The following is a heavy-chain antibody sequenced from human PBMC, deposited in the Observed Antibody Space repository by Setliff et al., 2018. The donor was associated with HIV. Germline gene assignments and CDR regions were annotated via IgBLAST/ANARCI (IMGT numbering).Heavy chain of an antibody. Sequence: PGGSLRLSCSGSGFIFGDYPMSWVRQAPGKGLEWVGLIKSKRDSETTHYAAPVQGRFTILRDDSKDTLYLQMSSLRAEDMAVYYCAKDGSGWSQHWGQGTLVTVSS. J-gene: IGHJ4*02. CDR2: IKSKRDSETT. CDR1: GFIFGDYP. CDR3: AKDGSGWSQH. D-gene: IGHD6-19*01. V-gene: IGHV3-15*01.